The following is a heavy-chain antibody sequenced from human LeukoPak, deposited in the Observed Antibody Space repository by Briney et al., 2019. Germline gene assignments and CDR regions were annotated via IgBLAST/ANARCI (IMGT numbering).Heavy chain of an antibody. CDR2: ISSSSSYI. V-gene: IGHV3-21*01. J-gene: IGHJ5*02. D-gene: IGHD6-19*01. Sequence: PGGSLRLSCAASGFTFSSYSMNWVRQAQGTGLEWVSSISSSSSYIYYADSVKSRFTISRDNAKNSLYLQMNSLRAEDTAVYYCARGRVVAGTVGWFDPWGQGTLVTVSS. CDR1: GFTFSSYS. CDR3: ARGRVVAGTVGWFDP.